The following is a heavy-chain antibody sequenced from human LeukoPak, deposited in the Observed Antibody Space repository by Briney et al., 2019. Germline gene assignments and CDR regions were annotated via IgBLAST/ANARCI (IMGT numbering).Heavy chain of an antibody. CDR2: IKHDGSER. V-gene: IGHV3-7*01. J-gene: IGHJ4*02. CDR3: ARIKYYYDSSGNPTD. Sequence: GGSLRLSCAASGFTFSSYWMSWVRLPPGKGLEWVANIKHDGSERRYADSVKGRFSISRDNAKSSLYLQMNSLRAEDTAVYYCARIKYYYDSSGNPTDWGQGTLVTVSS. CDR1: GFTFSSYW. D-gene: IGHD3-22*01.